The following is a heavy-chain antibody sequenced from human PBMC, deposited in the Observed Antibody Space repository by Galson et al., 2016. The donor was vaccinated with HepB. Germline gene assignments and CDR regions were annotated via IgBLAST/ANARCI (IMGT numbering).Heavy chain of an antibody. Sequence: SCAASGFTFSSYWLSWVRQAPGKGLEWVANIMQDGSEKNYVASVKGRFTISRDNAKNSLYLQLSSLRADDTAVYYCARDRVAFLIDYWGQGTLVTVSS. CDR1: GFTFSSYW. CDR2: IMQDGSEK. D-gene: IGHD5-12*01. CDR3: ARDRVAFLIDY. J-gene: IGHJ4*02. V-gene: IGHV3-7*01.